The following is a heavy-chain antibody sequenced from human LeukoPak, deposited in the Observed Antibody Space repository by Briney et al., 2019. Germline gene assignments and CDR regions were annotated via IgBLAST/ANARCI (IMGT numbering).Heavy chain of an antibody. CDR3: AKGDNYYDSSGYYPADLDY. J-gene: IGHJ4*02. D-gene: IGHD3-22*01. CDR1: GFTFSSYA. V-gene: IGHV3-23*01. Sequence: PGGSLRLSCAATGFTFSSYAMSWVRQAPGKGLEWVSAISGSGGSTYYADSVKGRFTISRDNSKNTLYLQMNSLSAEDTAVYYCAKGDNYYDSSGYYPADLDYWGQGTLVTVSS. CDR2: ISGSGGST.